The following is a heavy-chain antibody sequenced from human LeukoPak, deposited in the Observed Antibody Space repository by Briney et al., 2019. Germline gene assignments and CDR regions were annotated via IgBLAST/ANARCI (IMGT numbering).Heavy chain of an antibody. CDR2: IYYSGST. J-gene: IGHJ6*04. V-gene: IGHV4-30-4*01. CDR1: GGSISSGDYY. CDR3: ARGGDIVVVPAAPHYYGMDV. D-gene: IGHD2-2*01. Sequence: PSQTLSLTCTVSGGSISSGDYYWSWIRQPPGKGLERIGYIYYSGSTYYNPSLKSRVAISVDTSKNQFSLKLSSVTAADTAVYYCARGGDIVVVPAAPHYYGMDVWGKGTTVTVSS.